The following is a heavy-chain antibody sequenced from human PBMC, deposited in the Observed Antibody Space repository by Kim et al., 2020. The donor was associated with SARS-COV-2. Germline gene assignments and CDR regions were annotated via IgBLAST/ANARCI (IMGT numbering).Heavy chain of an antibody. V-gene: IGHV3-30-3*01. CDR3: AVTTGDY. Sequence: GGSLRLSCAASGFTFSRYAMHWVRQAPGKGLEWVAVISYDGSNKYYADSVKGRFTISRDNSKNTLYLQMNSLRAEDTAVYYCAVTTGDYWGQGTLVTVSS. J-gene: IGHJ4*02. D-gene: IGHD4-17*01. CDR2: ISYDGSNK. CDR1: GFTFSRYA.